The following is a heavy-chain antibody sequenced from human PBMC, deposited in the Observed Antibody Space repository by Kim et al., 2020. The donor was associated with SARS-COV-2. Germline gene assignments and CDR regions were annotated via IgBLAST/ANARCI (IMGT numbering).Heavy chain of an antibody. CDR3: AKDMIVGAPDYFDY. V-gene: IGHV3-30-3*01. CDR2: ISSDGDIQ. CDR1: GYTFSDYA. D-gene: IGHD1-26*01. J-gene: IGHJ4*02. Sequence: GGSLRLSCAASGYTFSDYAIHWVRQAPGKGLEWVAVISSDGDIQYYAASVRGRFTISRDNSKNMLFLQMDRLGPDDTAVYYCAKDMIVGAPDYFDYWGQGTLVTVSS.